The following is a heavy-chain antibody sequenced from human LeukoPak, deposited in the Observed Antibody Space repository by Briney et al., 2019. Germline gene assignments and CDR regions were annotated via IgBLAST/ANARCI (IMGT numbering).Heavy chain of an antibody. V-gene: IGHV3-33*01. D-gene: IGHD1-26*01. CDR2: IWYDGSNK. Sequence: GGSLRLSCAASGFTLSSYGMHWVRQAPGKGLEWVAVIWYDGSNKYYADSVKGRFTISRDNSKNTLYLQMNSLRAEDTAVYYCARGRYSGSHDAFDIWGQGTMVTVSS. CDR1: GFTLSSYG. CDR3: ARGRYSGSHDAFDI. J-gene: IGHJ3*02.